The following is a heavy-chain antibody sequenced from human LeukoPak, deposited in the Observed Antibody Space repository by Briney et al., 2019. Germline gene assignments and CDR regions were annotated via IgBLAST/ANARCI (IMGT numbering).Heavy chain of an antibody. CDR1: GGSFSGYY. J-gene: IGHJ4*02. CDR3: ARAAGFLAVAGLDY. V-gene: IGHV4-34*01. CDR2: INHSGST. Sequence: SETLSLTCAVYGGSFSGYYWSWIRQPPGKGLEWIGEINHSGSTNYNPSLKSRVTISVDTSKNQFSLKLSSVTAADTAVYYCARAAGFLAVAGLDYWGQGTLVTVSS. D-gene: IGHD6-19*01.